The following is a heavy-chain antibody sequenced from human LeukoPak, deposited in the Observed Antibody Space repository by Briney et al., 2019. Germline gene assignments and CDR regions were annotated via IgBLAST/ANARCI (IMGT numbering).Heavy chain of an antibody. D-gene: IGHD2-8*01. CDR3: ARDINGYASAWYEF. Sequence: PGRSLRLSCAASGFIFADFGMHWVRQAPGKGLEWVSGISWNSGSIGYADSVKGRFTISRDNAKNSLYLQMNSVRPEDTALYYCARDINGYASAWYEFWGQGTLVAVSS. CDR2: ISWNSGSI. J-gene: IGHJ5*01. V-gene: IGHV3-9*01. CDR1: GFIFADFG.